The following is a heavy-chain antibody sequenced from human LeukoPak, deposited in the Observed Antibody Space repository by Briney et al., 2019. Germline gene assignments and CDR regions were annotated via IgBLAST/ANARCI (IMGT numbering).Heavy chain of an antibody. CDR2: IIPIFGTA. J-gene: IGHJ6*03. CDR3: ASSQLSDRYYYYMDV. V-gene: IGHV1-69*01. Sequence: SVKVSCKASGGTFSSYAISWVRQAPGQGIEWIGGIIPIFGTANYAQKFQGRVTITADESTSTAYMELSSLRSEDTAVYYCASSQLSDRYYYYMDVWGKGTTVTVSS. D-gene: IGHD2-2*01. CDR1: GGTFSSYA.